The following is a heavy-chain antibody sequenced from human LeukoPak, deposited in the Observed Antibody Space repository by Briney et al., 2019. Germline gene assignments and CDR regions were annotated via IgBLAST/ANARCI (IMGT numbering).Heavy chain of an antibody. D-gene: IGHD1-26*01. CDR2: IYPGDSET. CDR1: GYSFTGYW. V-gene: IGHV5-51*01. CDR3: ARPRIVGAHRGGIDY. Sequence: GESLKISCKGSGYSFTGYWIGWVRQMPGKGLEWMGIIYPGDSETRYSPSFQGQVTISADKSITTAFLQWNSLKASDTAMYYCARPRIVGAHRGGIDYWGRGTLVTVSS. J-gene: IGHJ4*02.